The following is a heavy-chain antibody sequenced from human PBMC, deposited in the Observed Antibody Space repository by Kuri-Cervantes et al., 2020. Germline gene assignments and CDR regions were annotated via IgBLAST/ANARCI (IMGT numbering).Heavy chain of an antibody. J-gene: IGHJ5*02. Sequence: SETLSLTCTVSSGSISSGTFYWGWIRQPPGKGLEWIGNINYSGTTYYNPSLKSRVTISVDRSKNQFSLKLSSVTAADTAVYYCARTFWSGYSNWFDPWGQGTLVTVSS. D-gene: IGHD3-3*01. V-gene: IGHV4-39*07. CDR3: ARTFWSGYSNWFDP. CDR2: INYSGTT. CDR1: SGSISSGTFY.